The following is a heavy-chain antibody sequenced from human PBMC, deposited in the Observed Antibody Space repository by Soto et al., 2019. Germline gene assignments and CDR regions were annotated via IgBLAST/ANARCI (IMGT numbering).Heavy chain of an antibody. J-gene: IGHJ5*02. CDR1: GFPFTGYY. V-gene: IGHV1-2*02. CDR3: ARDLTRQLAYWLDP. D-gene: IGHD6-6*01. Sequence: GASVKVSCKASGFPFTGYYIHWVRQAPGQGLEWMGWININSGGTGYSQEFQGRVTMTRDTSISTAYMELRSLRSDDTAMYYCARDLTRQLAYWLDPWGQGTLVTVSS. CDR2: ININSGGT.